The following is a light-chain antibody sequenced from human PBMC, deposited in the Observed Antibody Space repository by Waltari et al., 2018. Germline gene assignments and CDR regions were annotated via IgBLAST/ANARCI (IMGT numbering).Light chain of an antibody. V-gene: IGLV2-11*01. CDR1: SSDVGGYNY. CDR2: DVS. CDR3: CSYAGSYTYV. Sequence: QSALTQPRSVSGSPGQSVTISCTGTSSDVGGYNYVSWYQQHPAKAPKLMICDVSKRPSGVPDRVSGSQAGHTASLTISWHQAEDEADYYCCSYAGSYTYVFVTGTKVTV. J-gene: IGLJ1*01.